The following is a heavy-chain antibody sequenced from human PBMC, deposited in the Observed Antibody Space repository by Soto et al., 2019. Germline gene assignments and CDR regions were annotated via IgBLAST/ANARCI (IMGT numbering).Heavy chain of an antibody. CDR3: ATRITVFGLLIPPFDP. Sequence: PSETLSLTCTVSGGSICSGGYYWSWIRQHPGKGLEWIGYIYYSGSTYYNPSLKSRVTISMDTSKNQFSLKLTSVTAADTAVYYCATRITVFGLLIPPFDPWGQGTQVTVSS. CDR1: GGSICSGGYY. D-gene: IGHD3-3*01. CDR2: IYYSGST. J-gene: IGHJ5*02. V-gene: IGHV4-31*03.